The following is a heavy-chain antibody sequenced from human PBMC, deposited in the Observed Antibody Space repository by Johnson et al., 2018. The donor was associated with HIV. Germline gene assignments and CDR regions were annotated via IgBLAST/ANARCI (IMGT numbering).Heavy chain of an antibody. Sequence: VQLVESGGGLVQPGGSPRLSCVASGFTFSSYAMSWVRQAPGKGLEWVSGISASGGSTYYADSVKGRFTISRDNSKNTLYLQMNSLRAEDTAVYYCAKDLAPSGYVVDAFDLWGQGTMVTVSS. V-gene: IGHV3-23*04. CDR2: ISASGGST. J-gene: IGHJ3*01. CDR3: AKDLAPSGYVVDAFDL. CDR1: GFTFSSYA. D-gene: IGHD5-12*01.